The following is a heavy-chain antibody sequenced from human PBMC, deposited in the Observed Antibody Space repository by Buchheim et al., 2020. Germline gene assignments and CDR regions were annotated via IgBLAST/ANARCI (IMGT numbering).Heavy chain of an antibody. D-gene: IGHD6-19*01. CDR1: GFTFSSYE. J-gene: IGHJ6*02. V-gene: IGHV3-48*03. CDR3: ARQPEWAVAGNYYYYGMDV. CDR2: ISSSGSTI. Sequence: EVQLVESGGGLVQPGGSLRLSCAASGFTFSSYEMNWVRQAPGKGLEWVSYISSSGSTIYYADSVKGRFTISRDKAKNSLYLQMNSLRAEDTAVYYCARQPEWAVAGNYYYYGMDVWGQGTT.